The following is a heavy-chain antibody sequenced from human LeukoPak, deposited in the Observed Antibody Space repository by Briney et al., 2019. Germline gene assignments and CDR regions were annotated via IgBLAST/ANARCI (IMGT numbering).Heavy chain of an antibody. CDR1: GFTFSNYA. CDR2: MSNDGSNE. D-gene: IGHD3-10*01. V-gene: IGHV3-30*04. Sequence: GGSLRLSCAASGFTFSNYAMHWVRQGPGKGLEWVAIMSNDGSNEKYADSVRGRFTISRDNSKNTLYVQMNSLGSEDTAVYYCARGTGSGSYIIDYWGQGILVTVSS. CDR3: ARGTGSGSYIIDY. J-gene: IGHJ4*02.